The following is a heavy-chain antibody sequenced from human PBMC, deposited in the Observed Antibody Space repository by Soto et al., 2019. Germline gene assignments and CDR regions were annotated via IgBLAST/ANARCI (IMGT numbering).Heavy chain of an antibody. CDR1: GFSFSNFA. CDR3: ARSEGADGVVWFDT. V-gene: IGHV3-23*01. Sequence: EVQLLQSGGDLVQPGGSLRVSCVASGFSFSNFAMSWVRQAPGKGLEWVSGIRGSGAETHYADSVRGRFTISRDNSKNTVYLEMHSLNVGDPAVYYCARSEGADGVVWFDTWGQGTLVTVSS. CDR2: IRGSGAET. D-gene: IGHD1-26*01. J-gene: IGHJ5*02.